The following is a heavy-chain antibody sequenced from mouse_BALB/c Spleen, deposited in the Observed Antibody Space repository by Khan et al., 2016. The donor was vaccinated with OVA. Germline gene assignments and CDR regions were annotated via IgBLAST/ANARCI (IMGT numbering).Heavy chain of an antibody. D-gene: IGHD2-14*01. CDR1: GFTFSSYV. CDR3: TREAYRYDEYYFDY. J-gene: IGHJ2*01. Sequence: EVQLVESGGGSVKPGGSPKLSCVVSGFTFSSYVMSWVRQTPEKRLEWVASISSCGSTYYPDSVKGRFTISRDNARNIVYLQMSSLRSEDMAMYFCTREAYRYDEYYFDYWGQGTTLTVSS. CDR2: ISSCGST. V-gene: IGHV5-6-5*01.